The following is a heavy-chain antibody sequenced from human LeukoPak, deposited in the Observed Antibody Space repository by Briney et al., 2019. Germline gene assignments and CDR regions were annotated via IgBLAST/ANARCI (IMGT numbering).Heavy chain of an antibody. CDR2: FDPEDGET. CDR3: AKYGKYYYDSSGYSDA. J-gene: IGHJ5*02. V-gene: IGHV1-24*01. D-gene: IGHD3-22*01. CDR1: GYTLTELS. Sequence: ASVKVSCKVSGYTLTELSMHWVRQAPGKGLEWMGGFDPEDGETIYAQKFQGRVTMTEDTSTDTAYMELSSLRSEDTAVYYCAKYGKYYYDSSGYSDAWGQGALVTVSS.